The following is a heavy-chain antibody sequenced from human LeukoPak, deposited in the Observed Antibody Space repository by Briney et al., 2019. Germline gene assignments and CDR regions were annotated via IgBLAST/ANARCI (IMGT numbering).Heavy chain of an antibody. Sequence: GGSPRLSCAASGFTFRSYWMSWVRQAPGKGLEWVANIKQDGTEKYYEDSVKGRFTISRDNAKNSLYLQMNSLRAEDTAVYYCARGDDNYYDSNYFDYWGQGTPVTVSS. CDR3: ARGDDNYYDSNYFDY. D-gene: IGHD3-22*01. V-gene: IGHV3-7*04. J-gene: IGHJ4*02. CDR2: IKQDGTEK. CDR1: GFTFRSYW.